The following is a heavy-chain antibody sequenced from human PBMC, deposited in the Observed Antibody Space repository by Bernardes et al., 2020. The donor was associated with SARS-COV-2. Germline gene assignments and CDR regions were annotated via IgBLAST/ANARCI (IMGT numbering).Heavy chain of an antibody. CDR2: IRYKAYGGTP. D-gene: IGHD6-13*01. J-gene: IGHJ4*02. CDR1: GFAFGDYF. V-gene: IGHV3-49*03. Sequence: GGSLRLSCTASGFAFGDYFMSWFRQAPGEGLEWVGLIRYKAYGGTPEYAASVKCSFTISRDDSNSVAYLQMNSLKVGDTAVYYCSLGSPSHLESWGQGTLVTVSS. CDR3: SLGSPSHLES.